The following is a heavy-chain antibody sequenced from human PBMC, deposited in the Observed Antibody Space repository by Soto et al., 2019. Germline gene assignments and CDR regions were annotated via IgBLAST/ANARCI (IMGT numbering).Heavy chain of an antibody. D-gene: IGHD4-17*01. Sequence: EVQLLEPGGGLVQPGGSLRLSCAASGLTFTTYAMSWVRQPPGKGLEWVSGISSSGDIPYYAASVKGRFTISSDQYKTTASLQMTSLRAEDTALYYCAKVNSIVGDGDHDYWGQGTLVAVSS. CDR3: AKVNSIVGDGDHDY. CDR1: GLTFTTYA. J-gene: IGHJ4*02. V-gene: IGHV3-23*01. CDR2: ISSSGDIP.